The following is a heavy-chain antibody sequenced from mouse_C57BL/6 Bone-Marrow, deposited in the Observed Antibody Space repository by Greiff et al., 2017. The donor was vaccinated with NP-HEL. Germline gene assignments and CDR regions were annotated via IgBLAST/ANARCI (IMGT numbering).Heavy chain of an antibody. CDR2: IRNKANGYTT. J-gene: IGHJ2*01. V-gene: IGHV7-3*01. CDR1: GFTFTDYY. Sequence: EVNLVESGGGLVQPGGSLSLSCAASGFTFTDYYMSWVRQPPGKALEWLGFIRNKANGYTTEYSASVKGRFTISRDNSQSILYLQMNALRAEDSATYYCARDLLPYFDYWGQGTTLTVSS. D-gene: IGHD2-10*01. CDR3: ARDLLPYFDY.